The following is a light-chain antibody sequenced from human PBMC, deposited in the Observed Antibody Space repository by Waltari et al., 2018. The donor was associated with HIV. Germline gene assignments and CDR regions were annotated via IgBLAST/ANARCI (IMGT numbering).Light chain of an antibody. CDR1: HIGRNS. J-gene: IGLJ2*01. CDR2: DDV. V-gene: IGLV3-21*02. Sequence: SYVLTQSHSVSVAPGQTATLSCGHIGRNSFQWYRQNQGRAPLLVVFDDVDWSSGIPALFSGARSGVRVTLTFRVVEVGDEADYYCQVWDISYKEAVFGGGT. CDR3: QVWDISYKEAV.